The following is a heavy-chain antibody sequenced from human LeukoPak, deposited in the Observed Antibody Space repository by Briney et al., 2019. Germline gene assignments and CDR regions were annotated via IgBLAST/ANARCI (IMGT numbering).Heavy chain of an antibody. CDR1: GGSITGDY. CDR3: ARGGGYSSDYAFDI. J-gene: IGHJ3*02. D-gene: IGHD6-25*01. Sequence: PSETLSLTCTVSGGSITGDYWNRIRQPPGKELEWIAYMYYTGSANYNPSLQSRVTTSVDTSKNQFSLRLSAVTAADTAVYYCARGGGYSSDYAFDIWGQGTMVTVSS. CDR2: MYYTGSA. V-gene: IGHV4-59*08.